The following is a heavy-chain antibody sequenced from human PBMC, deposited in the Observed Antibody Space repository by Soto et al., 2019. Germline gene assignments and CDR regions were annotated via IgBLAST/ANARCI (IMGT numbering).Heavy chain of an antibody. CDR3: AREDGALPIGYYYGMDV. D-gene: IGHD4-17*01. J-gene: IGHJ6*02. Sequence: QVQLVESGGGVVQPGRSLRLSCAASGFTFSSYAMHWVRQAPGKGLEWVAVISYDGSNKYYADSVKGRFTISRDNSKNMLYLQMNSLRAEDTAVYYCAREDGALPIGYYYGMDVWGQGTTVTVSS. CDR1: GFTFSSYA. CDR2: ISYDGSNK. V-gene: IGHV3-30-3*01.